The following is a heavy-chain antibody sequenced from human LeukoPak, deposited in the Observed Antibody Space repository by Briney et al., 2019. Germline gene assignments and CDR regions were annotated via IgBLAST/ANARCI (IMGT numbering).Heavy chain of an antibody. V-gene: IGHV1-58*01. Sequence: GASVKVSFTASGFTFTISAVQWVRQARGQRLEWIGWIVVGSGNTNYAQKFQERVTITRDMSTSTAYMELSSLRSEDTAVYYCAADVNRYYYGMDVWGQGTTVTVSS. CDR2: IVVGSGNT. CDR3: AADVNRYYYGMDV. J-gene: IGHJ6*02. CDR1: GFTFTISA.